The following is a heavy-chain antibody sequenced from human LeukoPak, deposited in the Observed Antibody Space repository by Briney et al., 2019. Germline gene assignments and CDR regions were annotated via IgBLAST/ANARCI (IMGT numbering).Heavy chain of an antibody. CDR1: GFIFSNYG. J-gene: IGHJ4*02. CDR2: ISYDGSNK. V-gene: IGHV3-30*18. CDR3: AKDWAPYCGGDCYFNY. D-gene: IGHD2-21*02. Sequence: PGGSLRLSCAASGFIFSNYGMHWVRQAPGKGLEWVAVISYDGSNKNYADSVEGRFTISRDSSKNTLYLQMNSLRVEDTAVYYCAKDWAPYCGGDCYFNYWGQGTLVTVSS.